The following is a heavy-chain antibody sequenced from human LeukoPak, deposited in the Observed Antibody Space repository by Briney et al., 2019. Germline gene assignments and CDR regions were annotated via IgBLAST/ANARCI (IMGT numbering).Heavy chain of an antibody. CDR2: IYPGDSDT. Sequence: GESLKISCKGSGYSFTSYWIGWVRQMPGKGLEWMGIIYPGDSDTRYSPSFQGQVTISADKSISTAYLQWSSLKASDTAMYYCARRRPYYDILTGYYTGAHYYFDYWGQGTLVTVSS. D-gene: IGHD3-9*01. CDR1: GYSFTSYW. J-gene: IGHJ4*02. V-gene: IGHV5-51*01. CDR3: ARRRPYYDILTGYYTGAHYYFDY.